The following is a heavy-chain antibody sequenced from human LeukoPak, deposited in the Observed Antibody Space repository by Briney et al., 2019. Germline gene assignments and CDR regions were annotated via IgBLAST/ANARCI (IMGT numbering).Heavy chain of an antibody. Sequence: GGSLRLSCEASGFTFNNYAMSWVRQAPGKGLEWVSSISGSGGSSYYADSVKGRFTISRDNSKNTLYLQMNSLRAEDTAVYYCAKGGVGAMIVVNWFDPWGQGTLVTVSS. CDR2: ISGSGGSS. CDR3: AKGGVGAMIVVNWFDP. CDR1: GFTFNNYA. V-gene: IGHV3-23*01. D-gene: IGHD3-22*01. J-gene: IGHJ5*02.